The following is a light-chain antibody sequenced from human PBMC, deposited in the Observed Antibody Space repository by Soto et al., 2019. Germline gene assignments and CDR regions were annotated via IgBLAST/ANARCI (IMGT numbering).Light chain of an antibody. CDR2: LEGSGSY. J-gene: IGLJ2*01. V-gene: IGLV4-60*03. CDR1: SGHSSYI. CDR3: ETWESNTRV. Sequence: QLVLTQSSSASAYLGSSVKLTCTLSSGHSSYIIAWHQQQPGKAPRYLMKLEGSGSYNKGSGVPDRFSGSSSGADRYLTISNLQSEDEYEYYCETWESNTRVLGGGTKHTVL.